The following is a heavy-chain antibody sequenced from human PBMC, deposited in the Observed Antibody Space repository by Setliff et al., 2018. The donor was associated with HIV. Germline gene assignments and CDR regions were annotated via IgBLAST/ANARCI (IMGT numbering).Heavy chain of an antibody. CDR2: VSSRGDT. D-gene: IGHD4-17*01. Sequence: SETLSLTCTVSDSGTYYWSWIRQPAVKGLEWIGRVSSRGDTNYNPSLKSRVTMSVDTSKNRFSLKLTSVTASDTAVYYCARAAAGNTGPFDLWGQGILVTVSS. V-gene: IGHV4-4*07. J-gene: IGHJ4*02. CDR1: DSGTYY. CDR3: ARAAAGNTGPFDL.